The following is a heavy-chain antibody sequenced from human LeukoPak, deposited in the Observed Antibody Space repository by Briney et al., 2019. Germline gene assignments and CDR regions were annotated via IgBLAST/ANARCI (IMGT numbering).Heavy chain of an antibody. V-gene: IGHV3-23*01. CDR1: GFTFSSYS. D-gene: IGHD2-21*02. CDR3: AKVPLPNIVVVTAIPYYFDY. CDR2: ISGSGGST. J-gene: IGHJ4*02. Sequence: GGSLRLSCAASGFTFSSYSMNWVRQAPGKGLEWVSAISGSGGSTYYADSVKGRFTISRDNSKNTLYLQMNSLRAEDTAVYYCAKVPLPNIVVVTAIPYYFDYWGQGTLVTVSS.